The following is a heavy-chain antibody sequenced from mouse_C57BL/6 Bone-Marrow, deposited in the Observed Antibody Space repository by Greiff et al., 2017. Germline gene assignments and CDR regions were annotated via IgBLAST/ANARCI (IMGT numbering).Heavy chain of an antibody. Sequence: QVQLQQSGAELVRPGASVTLSCKASGYTFTDYEMHWVKQTHVHGLEWIGAIDPETGGTAYNQKFKGKAILTADKSSSTAYMELRSLTSEDSAVYYCTSPRDYWGQGTSVTVSS. CDR2: IDPETGGT. CDR3: TSPRDY. CDR1: GYTFTDYE. J-gene: IGHJ4*01. V-gene: IGHV1-15*01.